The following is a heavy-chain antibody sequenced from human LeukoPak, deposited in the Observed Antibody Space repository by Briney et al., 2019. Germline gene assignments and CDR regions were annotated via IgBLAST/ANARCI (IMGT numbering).Heavy chain of an antibody. D-gene: IGHD3-22*01. V-gene: IGHV3-30-3*01. CDR2: ISSDGNNK. CDR3: ARVPDGSGPSFDY. Sequence: PGRSLRLSCAASGFTFSGYAMHWVRQAPGKGLEWVAVISSDGNNKYYADSVKGRFTISRDNSKNTLYLQMNSLRAEDTAVYSCARVPDGSGPSFDYWGQGTLVTVSS. CDR1: GFTFSGYA. J-gene: IGHJ4*02.